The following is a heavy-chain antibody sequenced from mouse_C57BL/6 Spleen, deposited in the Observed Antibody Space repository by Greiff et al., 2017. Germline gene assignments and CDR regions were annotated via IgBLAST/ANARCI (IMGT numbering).Heavy chain of an antibody. CDR1: GYAFSSYW. D-gene: IGHD1-1*01. Sequence: VQLQQSGAELVKPGASVKISCKASGYAFSSYWMNWVKQRPGKGLAWIGQIYPGDGDTNYNGKFKGKATLTADKSSSTAYMQLSSLTSEDSAVYFWAREGTTVVDYFDYWGQGTTLTVSS. CDR3: AREGTTVVDYFDY. V-gene: IGHV1-80*01. CDR2: IYPGDGDT. J-gene: IGHJ2*01.